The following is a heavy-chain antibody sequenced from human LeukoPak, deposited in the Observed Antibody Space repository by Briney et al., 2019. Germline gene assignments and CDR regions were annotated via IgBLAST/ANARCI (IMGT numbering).Heavy chain of an antibody. CDR2: MNPNSGNT. Sequence: GASVKVSCKASGYTFTSYDINWVRQATGQGLEWMGWMNPNSGNTGYAQKFQGRVTMTRNTSISTAYMELSSLRSEDTAVYYCARGHEVAGPIDYWGQGTLVTVSS. V-gene: IGHV1-8*01. CDR1: GYTFTSYD. D-gene: IGHD2-15*01. CDR3: ARGHEVAGPIDY. J-gene: IGHJ4*02.